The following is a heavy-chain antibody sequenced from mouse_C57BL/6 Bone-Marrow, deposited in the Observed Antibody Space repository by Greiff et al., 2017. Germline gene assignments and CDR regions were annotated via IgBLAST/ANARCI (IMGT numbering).Heavy chain of an antibody. J-gene: IGHJ1*03. D-gene: IGHD1-1*01. V-gene: IGHV1-82*01. CDR3: ARAGSSYRYFDV. CDR2: IYPGDGDT. CDR1: GYAFSSSW. Sequence: VKLQESGPELVKPGASVKISCKASGYAFSSSWMNWVKQRPGKGLEWIGRIYPGDGDTNYNGKFKGKATLTADKSSSTAYMQLSSLTSEDSAVYCCARAGSSYRYFDVWGTGTTVTVSS.